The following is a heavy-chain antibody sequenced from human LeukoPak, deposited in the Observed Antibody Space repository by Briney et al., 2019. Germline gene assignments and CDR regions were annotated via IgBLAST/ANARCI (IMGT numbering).Heavy chain of an antibody. Sequence: ASVKVSCKASGYTFTSCGICWVRQAPGQGLEWMGWVSAYNGDTNYAQKFQGGVTMTTDTSTSTAYLELRSLRSDDTAVYYCARDAPQWRNAFDFWGHGTMVTVSS. J-gene: IGHJ3*01. CDR3: ARDAPQWRNAFDF. CDR1: GYTFTSCG. V-gene: IGHV1-18*01. CDR2: VSAYNGDT. D-gene: IGHD6-19*01.